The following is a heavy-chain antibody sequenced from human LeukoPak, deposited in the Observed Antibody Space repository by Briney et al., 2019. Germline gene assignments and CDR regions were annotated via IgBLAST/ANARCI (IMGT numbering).Heavy chain of an antibody. D-gene: IGHD3-3*01. J-gene: IGHJ6*02. V-gene: IGHV3-23*01. CDR3: AKDLANSLYYDLWSAVQDGVYYYGMDV. CDR2: ISGSGGST. Sequence: GGSLRLSCVASGFTFSSYAMSWVRQAPGKGLEWVSAISGSGGSTYYADSVKGRFTISRDNSKNTLYLQMNSLRAEDTAVYYCAKDLANSLYYDLWSAVQDGVYYYGMDVWGQGTTVTVSS. CDR1: GFTFSSYA.